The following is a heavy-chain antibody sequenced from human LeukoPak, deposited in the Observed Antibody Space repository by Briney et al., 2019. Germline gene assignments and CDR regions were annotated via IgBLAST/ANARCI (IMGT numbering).Heavy chain of an antibody. CDR2: LYSGGNT. D-gene: IGHD3-10*01. V-gene: IGHV3-66*01. Sequence: PGGSLRLSCAASGFTVSSNYMSWVRQAPGKGLEWVSVLYSGGNTYYADSVQGRFTISRDNSRNTLYLQMNSLRAEDTAVYYCAREKTLLWFGDHTVLAFDIWGQGTMVTVSS. CDR3: AREKTLLWFGDHTVLAFDI. J-gene: IGHJ3*02. CDR1: GFTVSSNY.